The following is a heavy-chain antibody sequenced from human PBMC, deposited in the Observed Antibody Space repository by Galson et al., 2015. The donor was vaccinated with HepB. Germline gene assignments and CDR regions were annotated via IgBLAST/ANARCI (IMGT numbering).Heavy chain of an antibody. V-gene: IGHV3-11*01. CDR3: ARATLGWFDP. D-gene: IGHD2/OR15-2a*01. J-gene: IGHJ5*02. CDR1: GFTFTDYY. Sequence: SLRLSCAASGFTFTDYYMSWIRQAPGKGLEWVSYISGSGSTTIFYADSVKGRFTISRDNAKNSLYLQMTSLRAEATAVYYCARATLGWFDPWGQGTLVTVSS. CDR2: ISGSGSTTI.